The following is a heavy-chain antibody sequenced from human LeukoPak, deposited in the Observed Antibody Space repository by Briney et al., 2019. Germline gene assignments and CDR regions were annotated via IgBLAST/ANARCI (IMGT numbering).Heavy chain of an antibody. V-gene: IGHV4-59*01. J-gene: IGHJ3*02. CDR2: IYYSGCT. D-gene: IGHD5-18*01. CDR3: ARSGYRYGADALDI. CDR1: GVSMSRYY. Sequence: PSETLSLTCTFSGVSMSRYYWSWIRQPPGKGLEWVGYIYYSGCTNYHPSLKSRVTISVDTAKNQFSLTLSPVTAADTAVYYCARSGYRYGADALDIWGQGTMVTVSS.